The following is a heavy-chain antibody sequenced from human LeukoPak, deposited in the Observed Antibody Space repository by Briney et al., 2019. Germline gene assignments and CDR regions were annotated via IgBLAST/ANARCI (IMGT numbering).Heavy chain of an antibody. V-gene: IGHV1-46*01. CDR1: GYTLTRYF. J-gene: IGHJ4*02. Sequence: ASVKVSCKASGYTLTRYFIHWVRQAPGQGLEWMGIINPNGGSTSYPQKFQGRVTMTRDTSTNTVYMELSSLKSEDTAVYYCARGQLSSGSYESQQYYFDYWGQGTLVTVSS. D-gene: IGHD1-26*01. CDR3: ARGQLSSGSYESQQYYFDY. CDR2: INPNGGST.